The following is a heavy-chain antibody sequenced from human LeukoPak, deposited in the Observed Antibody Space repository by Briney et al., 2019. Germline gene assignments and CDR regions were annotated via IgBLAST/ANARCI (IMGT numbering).Heavy chain of an antibody. V-gene: IGHV3-23*01. CDR2: ISGSGGST. D-gene: IGHD3-10*01. CDR3: AGVPVRGVIPTEYFQH. Sequence: GGSLRLSCAASGFTFSSYAMSWVRQAPGKGLEWVSAISGSGGSTYYADSVKGRFTISRDNSKNTLYLQMNSLRAEDTAVYYCAGVPVRGVIPTEYFQHWGQGTLVTASS. CDR1: GFTFSSYA. J-gene: IGHJ1*01.